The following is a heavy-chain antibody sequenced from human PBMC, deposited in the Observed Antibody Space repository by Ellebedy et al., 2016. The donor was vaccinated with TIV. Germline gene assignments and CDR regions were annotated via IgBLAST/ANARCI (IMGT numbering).Heavy chain of an antibody. CDR2: INHSGST. CDR3: ARLYCGGDCYSGSKSYYFDY. CDR1: GGSISSYY. D-gene: IGHD2-21*02. Sequence: MPSETLSLTCTVSGGSISSYYWSWIRQPPGKGLEWIGEINHSGSTNYNPSLKSRVTISVDTSKNHFSLKLSSVTAADTAVYYCARLYCGGDCYSGSKSYYFDYWGQGTLVTVSS. V-gene: IGHV4-34*01. J-gene: IGHJ4*02.